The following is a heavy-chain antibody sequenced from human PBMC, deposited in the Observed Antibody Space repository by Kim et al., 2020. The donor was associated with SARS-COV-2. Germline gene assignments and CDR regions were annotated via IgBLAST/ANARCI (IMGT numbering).Heavy chain of an antibody. V-gene: IGHV3-23*01. Sequence: GRFTISRDNSKNTLYLRMGSLRAEDTAVYYCATRSDFYYYDSAGYYGFDYWGQGTLVTVSS. D-gene: IGHD3-22*01. J-gene: IGHJ4*02. CDR3: ATRSDFYYYDSAGYYGFDY.